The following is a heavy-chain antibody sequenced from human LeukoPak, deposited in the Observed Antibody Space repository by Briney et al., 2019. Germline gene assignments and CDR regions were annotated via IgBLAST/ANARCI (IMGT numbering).Heavy chain of an antibody. D-gene: IGHD2-15*01. CDR2: IYYSGST. CDR3: ARQKCSGGSCPLDYYYYYGMDV. J-gene: IGHJ6*02. V-gene: IGHV4-39*01. CDR1: GGSISSSSYY. Sequence: SETLSLTCTVSGGSISSSSYYWGWIRQPPGKGLEWIGSIYYSGSTYYHPSLKSRATISVHTSKNKNALKLRSGTAADTTVYYCARQKCSGGSCPLDYYYYYGMDVWGQGTTVTVSS.